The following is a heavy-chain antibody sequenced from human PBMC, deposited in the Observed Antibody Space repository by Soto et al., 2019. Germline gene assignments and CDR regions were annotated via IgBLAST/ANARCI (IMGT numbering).Heavy chain of an antibody. CDR1: GDSVSRYY. J-gene: IGHJ6*02. V-gene: IGHV4-59*02. Sequence: SETLSLTCSVSGDSVSRYYWNWIRQPPGKGLEWIGYVYYDGSTNYNPSLETRVTISIDTSKNQVSLKLNSVTDADTAVYHCARGRRSPTFYYGLDVWGQGTTVTGSS. D-gene: IGHD3-3*01. CDR3: ARGRRSPTFYYGLDV. CDR2: VYYDGST.